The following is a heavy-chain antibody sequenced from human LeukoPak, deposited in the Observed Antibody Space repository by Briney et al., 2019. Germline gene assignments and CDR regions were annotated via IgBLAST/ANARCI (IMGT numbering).Heavy chain of an antibody. D-gene: IGHD6-6*01. J-gene: IGHJ4*02. Sequence: ASVKVSCKASGYTFTSYGISWVRQAPGQGLEWMGWISAYNGNTNYAQKLQGRVTMTTDTSTSTAYMELRSLRSDDTAAYYCARDLELLGIAALIYWGQGTLVTVSS. CDR3: ARDLELLGIAALIY. V-gene: IGHV1-18*01. CDR2: ISAYNGNT. CDR1: GYTFTSYG.